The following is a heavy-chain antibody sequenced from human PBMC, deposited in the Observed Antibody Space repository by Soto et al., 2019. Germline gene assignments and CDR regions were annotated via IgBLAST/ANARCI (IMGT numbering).Heavy chain of an antibody. D-gene: IGHD3-22*01. Sequence: PGGSLRLSCAASGFTFSNCAMSWVRQAAGVGLEWLSIISPSGDKTYYADSVRGRFTISRDNSRNTLYLQMSSLRADDTAVYYCAKEGESLDKYDSSGNYFDYWGQGALVTVSS. CDR2: ISPSGDKT. CDR3: AKEGESLDKYDSSGNYFDY. J-gene: IGHJ4*02. V-gene: IGHV3-23*01. CDR1: GFTFSNCA.